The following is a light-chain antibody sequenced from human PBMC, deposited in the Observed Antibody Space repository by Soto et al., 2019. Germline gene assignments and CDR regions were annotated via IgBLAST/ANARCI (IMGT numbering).Light chain of an antibody. CDR1: LSVGSS. Sequence: EIVLTQSPATLSLSPGERATLSCRASLSVGSSLAWYQRKPGQAPRLLIYGASTRATGIPATFSGSGFGTEFTLTISSLQPEDFAVYYCQQYNSWPLTFGGGTMVAIK. V-gene: IGKV3-15*01. CDR3: QQYNSWPLT. J-gene: IGKJ4*01. CDR2: GAS.